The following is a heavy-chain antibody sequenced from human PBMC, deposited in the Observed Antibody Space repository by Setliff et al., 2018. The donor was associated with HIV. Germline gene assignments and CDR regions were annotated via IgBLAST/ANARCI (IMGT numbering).Heavy chain of an antibody. Sequence: PSETLSLTCTVSGGSISSYYWSWIRRPPGKGLEWIGYIYYSGSTNYNPSLKSRVTISVDTSKNQFSLKLSSVTAADTAVYYCASGEYSYGHRFDYWGQGTLVTVSS. CDR1: GGSISSYY. CDR2: IYYSGST. V-gene: IGHV4-59*12. J-gene: IGHJ4*02. CDR3: ASGEYSYGHRFDY. D-gene: IGHD5-18*01.